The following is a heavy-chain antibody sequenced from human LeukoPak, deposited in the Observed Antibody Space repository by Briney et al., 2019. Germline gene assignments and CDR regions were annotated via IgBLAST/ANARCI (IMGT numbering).Heavy chain of an antibody. CDR3: ARVATGSYHFDY. D-gene: IGHD1-26*01. J-gene: IGHJ4*02. CDR2: IKTDGSIT. V-gene: IGHV3-74*01. Sequence: GGSLRLSCAASGFTFSRTWMHWVRQVPGKGLVWVSRIKTDGSITSYADSVKDRFTISRDNAKNTLYVQMNSLRVEDTAVYYCARVATGSYHFDYWGQGTLVTVSS. CDR1: GFTFSRTW.